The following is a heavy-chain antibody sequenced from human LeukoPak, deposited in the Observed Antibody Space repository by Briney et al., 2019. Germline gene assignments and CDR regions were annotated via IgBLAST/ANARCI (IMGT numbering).Heavy chain of an antibody. CDR1: GGSFSGYY. V-gene: IGHV4-34*01. D-gene: IGHD3-22*01. J-gene: IGHJ6*04. CDR3: ARGAVDYYYDSSDPVPPLLDV. CDR2: INHSGST. Sequence: SETLSLTCAVYGGSFSGYYWSWIRQPPGKGLEWIGEINHSGSTNYNPSLKSRVTISVDTSKNQFSLKLSSVTAADTAVYYCARGAVDYYYDSSDPVPPLLDVWGKGTTVTVSS.